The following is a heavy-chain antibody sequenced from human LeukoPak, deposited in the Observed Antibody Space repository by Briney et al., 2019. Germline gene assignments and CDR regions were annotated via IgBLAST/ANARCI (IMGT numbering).Heavy chain of an antibody. CDR3: ARDIVMVTYWFDP. CDR2: INPNSGGT. D-gene: IGHD5-18*01. CDR1: GYTFTGHY. J-gene: IGHJ5*02. V-gene: IGHV1-2*02. Sequence: GASVKVSCKASGYTFTGHYMHWVRQAPGQGLEWIGWINPNSGGTNYAQKFQGRVTMTRDTSISTAYMELSRLRSDDTAVYYCARDIVMVTYWFDPWGQGTLVTVSS.